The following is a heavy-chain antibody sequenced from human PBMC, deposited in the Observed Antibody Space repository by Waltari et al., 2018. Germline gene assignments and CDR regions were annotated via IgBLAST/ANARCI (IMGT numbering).Heavy chain of an antibody. D-gene: IGHD1-26*01. Sequence: QVQLQESGPGLVKPSETLSLTCNVSGGSISSYYWSWIRQPPGKGLEWIGYIYYSGSTNYNPSLKSRVTISVDTSKSQFSLRLSSVTAADTAVYYCARHGTGSYGRLDYWGQGTLVTVSS. J-gene: IGHJ4*02. CDR1: GGSISSYY. CDR3: ARHGTGSYGRLDY. V-gene: IGHV4-59*08. CDR2: IYYSGST.